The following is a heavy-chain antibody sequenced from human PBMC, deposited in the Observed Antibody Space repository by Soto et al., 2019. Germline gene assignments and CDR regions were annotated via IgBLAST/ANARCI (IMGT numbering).Heavy chain of an antibody. CDR2: IYYSGST. Sequence: SETLSLTCTVSGGSISSYYLSWIRQPPGKGLEWIGYIYYSGSTNYNPSLKSRVTISVDTSKNQFSLKLSSVTAADTAVYYCARDLGVPAATYYYYGMDVWGQGTTVTVYS. J-gene: IGHJ6*02. CDR1: GGSISSYY. V-gene: IGHV4-59*01. D-gene: IGHD2-2*01. CDR3: ARDLGVPAATYYYYGMDV.